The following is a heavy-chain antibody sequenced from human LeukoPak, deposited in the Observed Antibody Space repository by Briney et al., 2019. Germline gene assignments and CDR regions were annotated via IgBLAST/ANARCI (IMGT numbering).Heavy chain of an antibody. CDR3: VRARAGGLDY. J-gene: IGHJ4*02. CDR1: GFTFRHYA. Sequence: GGSLRLSCAASGFTFRHYAVHWVRQAPGRGLEWVAVLSFDGAHKYYAESVKGRFTISKDNSNNTLFLQMDSLRLEDTALYYCVRARAGGLDYWGQGTLVTVSS. CDR2: LSFDGAHK. D-gene: IGHD3-16*01. V-gene: IGHV3-30*04.